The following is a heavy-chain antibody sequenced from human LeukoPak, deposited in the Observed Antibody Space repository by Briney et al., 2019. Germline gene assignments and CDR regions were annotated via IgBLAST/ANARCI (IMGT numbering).Heavy chain of an antibody. J-gene: IGHJ5*02. D-gene: IGHD6-19*01. V-gene: IGHV4-39*07. Sequence: SETLSLTCTVSGGSISSSSYYWGWIRQPPGKGLEWIGTVYYSGSTNYIPSLKSRVTMSVDTSKNQFSLKLSSVTAADTAVYYCARVKYSSGWYYDPWGQGTLVTVSS. CDR1: GGSISSSSYY. CDR3: ARVKYSSGWYYDP. CDR2: VYYSGST.